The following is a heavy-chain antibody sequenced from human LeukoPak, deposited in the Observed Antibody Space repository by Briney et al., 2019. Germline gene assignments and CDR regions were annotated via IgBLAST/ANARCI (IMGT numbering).Heavy chain of an antibody. J-gene: IGHJ4*02. D-gene: IGHD4-23*01. CDR2: IYYSGST. CDR3: ARIEDYGGNSVNY. V-gene: IGHV4-59*01. Sequence: NPSETLSLTCTVSGGSISSYYWSWLRQPPGKGLEWIGYIYYSGSTNYNPSLKSRVTISVDTSKNQFSLKLSSVTAADTAVYYCARIEDYGGNSVNYWGQGTLVTVSS. CDR1: GGSISSYY.